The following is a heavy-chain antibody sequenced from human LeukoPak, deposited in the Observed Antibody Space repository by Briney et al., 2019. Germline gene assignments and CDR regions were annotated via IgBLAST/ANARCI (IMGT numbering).Heavy chain of an antibody. V-gene: IGHV3-9*01. CDR3: AKAPYSSGGGGGY. D-gene: IGHD6-19*01. CDR2: ISWNSGSI. Sequence: GGSLRLSCAASGFTFDDYAMHWVRQAPGKGLEWVSGISWNSGSIGYADSVKGRFTISRDNAKNSLYLQMNSLRAEDTALYYCAKAPYSSGGGGGYWGQGTLVTVSS. J-gene: IGHJ4*02. CDR1: GFTFDDYA.